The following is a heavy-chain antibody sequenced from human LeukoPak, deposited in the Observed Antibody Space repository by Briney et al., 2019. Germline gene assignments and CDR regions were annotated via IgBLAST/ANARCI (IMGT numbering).Heavy chain of an antibody. D-gene: IGHD6-6*01. CDR2: TYYRSKWYN. V-gene: IGHV6-1*01. CDR3: ARGSSSRWFDP. Sequence: SQTLSLTCAISGDSVSNNSATWSWIRQSPSRGLECLGRTYYRSKWYNDYAVSVRSRIIINPDTSKNQFSLKLSSVTAADTAVYYCARGSSSRWFDPWGQGTLVTVSS. J-gene: IGHJ5*02. CDR1: GDSVSNNSAT.